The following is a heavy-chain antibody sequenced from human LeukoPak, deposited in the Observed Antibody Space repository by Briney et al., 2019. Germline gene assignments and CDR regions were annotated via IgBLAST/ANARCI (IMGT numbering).Heavy chain of an antibody. CDR1: GFTFSSYW. V-gene: IGHV3-74*01. D-gene: IGHD5-18*01. J-gene: IGHJ4*02. CDR3: ARQDTAFDY. CDR2: INSDGSNT. Sequence: PGGSLRLSCAASGFTFSSYWMHWVRQAPGKGLVWVSRINSDGSNTRYADSVKGRFTIFRDNAKNTLYMQMNSLRADDTAVYYCARQDTAFDYWGQGTLVTVSS.